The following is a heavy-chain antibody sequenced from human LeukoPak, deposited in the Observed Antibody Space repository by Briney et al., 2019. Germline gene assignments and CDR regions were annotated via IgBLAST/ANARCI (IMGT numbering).Heavy chain of an antibody. D-gene: IGHD3-9*01. CDR2: IKSKTDGGTT. J-gene: IGHJ4*02. Sequence: PGGSLRLSCAASGFIFSNAWMNWVRQAPGKGLEWVGRIKSKTDGGTTDYAAPVKGRFIISRDDSKNTLYLQMYSLKTEDTALYYCTTVYLTGEGNDYWGQGTLVTVSS. V-gene: IGHV3-15*07. CDR3: TTVYLTGEGNDY. CDR1: GFIFSNAW.